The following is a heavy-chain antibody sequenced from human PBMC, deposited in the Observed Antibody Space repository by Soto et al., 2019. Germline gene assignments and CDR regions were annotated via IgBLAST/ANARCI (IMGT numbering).Heavy chain of an antibody. V-gene: IGHV3-30*18. CDR3: AKDRPLYYYHGMDV. Sequence: QVQLVESGGGVVQPGTSLRLSCAASGFTFSGYGMHWVRQAPGKGLEWLAVVSYDGANTNYADSVKGRFTISRDNSKNTLYLQINSLRGEDTAVYHCAKDRPLYYYHGMDVWGQGTTVTVSS. J-gene: IGHJ6*02. CDR2: VSYDGANT. CDR1: GFTFSGYG.